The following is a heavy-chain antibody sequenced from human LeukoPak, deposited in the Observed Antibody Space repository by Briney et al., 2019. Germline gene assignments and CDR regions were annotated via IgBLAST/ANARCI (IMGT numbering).Heavy chain of an antibody. J-gene: IGHJ4*02. CDR1: GGSISSYY. D-gene: IGHD5-18*01. CDR3: ARSRGPRGYSYGSYFDY. V-gene: IGHV4-59*08. Sequence: SETLSLTCTVSGGSISSYYWSWIRQPPGKGLEWIGYIYYSGSTNYNPSLKSRVTISVDTSKNQFSLKLSSVTAADTAVYYCARSRGPRGYSYGSYFDYWGQGTLVTVSS. CDR2: IYYSGST.